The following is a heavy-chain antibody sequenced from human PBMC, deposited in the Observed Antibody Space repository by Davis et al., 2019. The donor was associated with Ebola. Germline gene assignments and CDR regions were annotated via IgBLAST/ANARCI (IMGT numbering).Heavy chain of an antibody. CDR1: GYTFTSYG. CDR3: ARDLGKTLADHADY. J-gene: IGHJ4*02. D-gene: IGHD6-19*01. Sequence: ASVKVSCKASGYTFTSYGINWVRQATGQGLEWMGWMNPNSGNTGYAQKFQGRVTMTRNTSISTAYMELRSLRSDDTAVYYCARDLGKTLADHADYWGQGTLVTVSS. V-gene: IGHV1-8*02. CDR2: MNPNSGNT.